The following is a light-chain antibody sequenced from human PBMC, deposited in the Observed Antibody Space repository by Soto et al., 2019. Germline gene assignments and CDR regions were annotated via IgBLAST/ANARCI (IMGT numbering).Light chain of an antibody. CDR2: DAS. CDR3: QQYDNWLTGT. J-gene: IGKJ1*01. CDR1: QTIRSD. Sequence: EIVMTQSPVTLSVSPWERATLSCRASQTIRSDLAWYQQKPGQAPRLLISDASTRATSIPARFNGGGSGTEFTLTISSLQSEDFAVYYCQQYDNWLTGTFGQGTKVDIK. V-gene: IGKV3-15*01.